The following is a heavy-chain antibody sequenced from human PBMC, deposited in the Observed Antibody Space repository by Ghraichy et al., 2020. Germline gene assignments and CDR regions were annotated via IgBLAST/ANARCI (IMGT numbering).Heavy chain of an antibody. CDR3: ARRYCGSTVCNGVLDP. CDR1: GYTFTGHY. D-gene: IGHD2-2*01. Sequence: ASVKVSCQASGYTFTGHYMHWLRLAPGQRLEWLGSINPSNGATTYSQRFKGRVTMTRNTSISAVYMELTSLRSDDTAVYYCARRYCGSTVCNGVLDPWGPGTQVTVSS. CDR2: INPSNGAT. V-gene: IGHV1-2*02. J-gene: IGHJ5*02.